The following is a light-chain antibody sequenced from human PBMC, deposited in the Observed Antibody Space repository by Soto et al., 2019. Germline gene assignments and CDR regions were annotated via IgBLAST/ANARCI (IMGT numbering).Light chain of an antibody. J-gene: IGKJ2*01. CDR1: QSVSSN. CDR3: HQYNNWPPMYT. CDR2: AAS. Sequence: EIVMTQSPATLSVSPGERATLSCRASQSVSSNLAWYQQKPGQAPRLLIYAASTRATAIPARFSGSGSGTEFTLTISSLQSEDFAGYYCHQYNNWPPMYTFGQGTKLEIK. V-gene: IGKV3-15*01.